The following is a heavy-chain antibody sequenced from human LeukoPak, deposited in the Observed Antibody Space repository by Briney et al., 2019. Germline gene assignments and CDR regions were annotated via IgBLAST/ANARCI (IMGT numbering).Heavy chain of an antibody. J-gene: IGHJ4*02. CDR3: ARIGYSSSSFDF. V-gene: IGHV3-7*05. CDR2: IKQDGSVE. D-gene: IGHD6-6*01. Sequence: PGGSLRLSCAASGFTFSSYWMSWVRQAPGKGLEWVANIKQDGSVEYYVVSVKGRLTISRDNAKESLYLQMNSLRAEDTAVYYCARIGYSSSSFDFWGQGPLVTVSS. CDR1: GFTFSSYW.